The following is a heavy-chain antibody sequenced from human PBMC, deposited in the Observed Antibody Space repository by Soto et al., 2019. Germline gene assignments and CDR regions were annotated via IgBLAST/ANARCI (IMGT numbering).Heavy chain of an antibody. Sequence: EVQLVESGGGLVQPGRSLRLSCAASGFTFDDYAMHWVRQAPGKGLEWVSGISWNSGSIGYADSVKGRFTISRDNAKNSLYLQINSLRAEDTALYYCAKDISAGIAVAGTFGYWGQGTLVTVSS. J-gene: IGHJ4*02. CDR1: GFTFDDYA. V-gene: IGHV3-9*01. CDR3: AKDISAGIAVAGTFGY. D-gene: IGHD6-19*01. CDR2: ISWNSGSI.